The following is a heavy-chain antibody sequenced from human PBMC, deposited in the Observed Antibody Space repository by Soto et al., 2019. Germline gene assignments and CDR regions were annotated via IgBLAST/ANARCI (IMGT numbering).Heavy chain of an antibody. CDR3: ARDQISGWYDN. Sequence: EVQLLESGGGLVKPGGSLRLSCAASGFAFGRYSLSWVRQAPGKGLEWVSAMGGSVDSKSYADSVKGRFTISRDDPKNTLFLEMHSLRPEDTAIYFCARDQISGWYDNWGQGTLVTVSS. V-gene: IGHV3-23*01. CDR2: MGGSVDSK. J-gene: IGHJ5*02. CDR1: GFAFGRYS. D-gene: IGHD6-19*01.